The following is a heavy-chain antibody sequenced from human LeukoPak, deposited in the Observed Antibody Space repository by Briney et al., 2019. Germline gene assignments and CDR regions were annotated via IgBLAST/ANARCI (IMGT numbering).Heavy chain of an antibody. Sequence: ASVKVSCKASGYTFTSYDINWVRQATGQGLEWMGWMNPNSGNTGCAQKFQGRVTMTRNTSISTAYMELSSLRSEDTAVYYCARGPPNNYCSGGSCYSGQDYWGQGTLVTVSS. V-gene: IGHV1-8*01. CDR2: MNPNSGNT. CDR3: ARGPPNNYCSGGSCYSGQDY. CDR1: GYTFTSYD. J-gene: IGHJ4*02. D-gene: IGHD2-15*01.